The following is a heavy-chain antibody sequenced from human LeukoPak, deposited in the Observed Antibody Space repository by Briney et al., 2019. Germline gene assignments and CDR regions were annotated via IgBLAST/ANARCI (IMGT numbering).Heavy chain of an antibody. CDR3: SRLLPSRPDFYFDY. CDR1: GASISSDY. J-gene: IGHJ4*02. D-gene: IGHD6-6*01. Sequence: SETLSLTCTVSGASISSDYWSWIRQPPGRRPEWIGCIYSSGTTKYNPSLQSRVTISIDTSKNQFSLKLTSMTAADTAVYFCSRLLPSRPDFYFDYWGQGTLVTVSS. CDR2: IYSSGTT. V-gene: IGHV4-4*09.